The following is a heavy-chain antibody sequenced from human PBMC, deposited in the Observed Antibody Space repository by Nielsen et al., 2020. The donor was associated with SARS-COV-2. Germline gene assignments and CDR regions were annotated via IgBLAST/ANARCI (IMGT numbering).Heavy chain of an antibody. CDR2: IWYDGSNK. Sequence: GGSLRLSCAASGFTFSSYGMHWVRHAPGKGLGWVAVIWYDGSNKYYADSVKGRFTISRDNSKNTLYLQMNSLRAEDTAVYYCARDMGIVGATGDDYWGQGTLVTVSS. CDR1: GFTFSSYG. D-gene: IGHD1-26*01. V-gene: IGHV3-33*01. J-gene: IGHJ4*02. CDR3: ARDMGIVGATGDDY.